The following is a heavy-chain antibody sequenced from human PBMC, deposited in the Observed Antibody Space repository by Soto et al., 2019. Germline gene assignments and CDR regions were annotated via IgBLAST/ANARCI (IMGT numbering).Heavy chain of an antibody. V-gene: IGHV4-4*02. CDR3: ARVAVAGTRVDY. D-gene: IGHD6-19*01. J-gene: IGHJ4*02. CDR1: GGSISSSNW. Sequence: QVQLQESGPGLVKPSGTLSLTRAVSGGSISSSNWWSWVRQPPGKGLEWIGEIYHSGSTNYNPSLKSRVPIAVXXSKNQYSLKLSSVTSADTAVYYCARVAVAGTRVDYWGQGTLVTVSS. CDR2: IYHSGST.